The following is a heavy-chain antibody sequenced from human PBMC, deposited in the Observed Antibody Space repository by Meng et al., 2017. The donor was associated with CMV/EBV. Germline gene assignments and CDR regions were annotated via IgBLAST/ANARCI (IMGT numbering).Heavy chain of an antibody. CDR1: GGSVSSGRYY. Sequence: GSLRLSCTVSGGSVSSGRYYWSWIRQPPGKGLEWIGYIYYSGSTNYNPSLKSRVTISVDTSKNQFSLKLSSVTAADTAVYYCASEIGLRWKLFDYWGQGTLVTVSS. CDR3: ASEIGLRWKLFDY. J-gene: IGHJ4*02. V-gene: IGHV4-61*01. CDR2: IYYSGST. D-gene: IGHD4-23*01.